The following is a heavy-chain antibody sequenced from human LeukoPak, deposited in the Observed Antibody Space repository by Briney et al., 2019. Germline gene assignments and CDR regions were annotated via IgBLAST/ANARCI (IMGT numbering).Heavy chain of an antibody. Sequence: GASVKVSCKASGYIFTNYNLHWVRQAPGQGLEYMGWINTSTGETKYAQKFQGRVTMTRDTSISIAYMEVNRLTSDDTAMFYCARDYDSWGQGTLVTVSS. J-gene: IGHJ5*01. CDR3: ARDYDS. V-gene: IGHV1-2*02. CDR1: GYIFTNYN. CDR2: INTSTGET.